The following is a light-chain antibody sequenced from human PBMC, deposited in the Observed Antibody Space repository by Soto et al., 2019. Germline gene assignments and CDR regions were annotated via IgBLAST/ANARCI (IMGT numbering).Light chain of an antibody. Sequence: QLVLTQSPSASAALGASVTLTCTLSSGHSSYAIAWHQQQQEKGPRYLMKLNSDGSHSKGDGIPDRFSGSSSGSERYLTISSLQAEDEADYSCQTCGTGLEVFGGGTQLTVL. CDR1: SGHSSYA. J-gene: IGLJ2*01. CDR3: QTCGTGLEV. V-gene: IGLV4-69*01. CDR2: LNSDGSH.